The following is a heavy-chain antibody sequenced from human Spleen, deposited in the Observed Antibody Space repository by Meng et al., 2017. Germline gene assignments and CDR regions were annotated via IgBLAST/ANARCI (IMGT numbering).Heavy chain of an antibody. CDR1: GYNFPDYY. CDR2: IDPKNGDT. CDR3: ARDEDISAAGKLFGDY. J-gene: IGHJ4*02. V-gene: IGHV1-2*06. Sequence: QVQLVQSGAEVKKLGASVKVSCKPSGYNFPDYYIHWVRQAPGQGLEWMGRIDPKNGDTHYAQKFQGRVTMTGDTSISTAYMDLSGLRSDDTAVYYCARDEDISAAGKLFGDYWGQGTLVTVSS. D-gene: IGHD6-13*01.